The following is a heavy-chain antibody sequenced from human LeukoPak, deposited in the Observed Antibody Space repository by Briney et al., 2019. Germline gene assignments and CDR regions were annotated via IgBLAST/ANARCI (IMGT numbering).Heavy chain of an antibody. CDR1: GFSLSTSGMC. J-gene: IGHJ3*02. V-gene: IGHV2-70*11. CDR3: ARMGGIAVAADAFDI. D-gene: IGHD6-19*01. CDR2: IDWDDDK. Sequence: SGPTLVNPTQTLTLTCTFSGFSLSTSGMCLSWIRQPPGKALEWLARIDWDDDKYYSTSLKTRLTISKDTSKNQVVLTMTNMDPVDTATYYCARMGGIAVAADAFDIWGQGTMVTVSS.